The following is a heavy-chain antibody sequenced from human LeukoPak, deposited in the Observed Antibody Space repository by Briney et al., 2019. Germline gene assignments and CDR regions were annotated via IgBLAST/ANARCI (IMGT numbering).Heavy chain of an antibody. Sequence: GASVKVSCKASGYTFTSYGMSWVRQAAGQGREWMGWISAYNGNTNYAQKLQGRVTMTTDTSTSTAYMELRSLRSDDTAVYYCAREPYGNWFDRWGQGTLVTVSS. D-gene: IGHD3-16*01. CDR1: GYTFTSYG. CDR2: ISAYNGNT. V-gene: IGHV1-18*01. CDR3: AREPYGNWFDR. J-gene: IGHJ5*02.